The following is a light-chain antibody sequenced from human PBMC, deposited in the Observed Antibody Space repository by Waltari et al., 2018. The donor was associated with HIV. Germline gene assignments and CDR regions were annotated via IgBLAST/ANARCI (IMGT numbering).Light chain of an antibody. V-gene: IGLV1-51*01. CDR1: SSNIGSHY. Sequence: SVLTQPPSVSAAPGQKVTISCSGSSSNIGSHYVSWYQQLPGTAPKFLIYDNNKRPSGIPDRFSGSKSGTSATLGITGLQTGDEADYYCATWDSSLSAVVFGGGTKLTVL. J-gene: IGLJ2*01. CDR2: DNN. CDR3: ATWDSSLSAVV.